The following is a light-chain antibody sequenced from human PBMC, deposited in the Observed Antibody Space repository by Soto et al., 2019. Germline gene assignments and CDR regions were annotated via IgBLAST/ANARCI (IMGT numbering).Light chain of an antibody. CDR2: AAS. CDR3: QQGNSFPLT. Sequence: DIQMTQSPSSLSASVGDRVTITCRASQSISSYLNWYQQKPGKAPKLLIHAASSLQSGVPSRFSGSGSGTDFTLTISSLQPEDCATYYCQQGNSFPLTFGGGTKVDIK. CDR1: QSISSY. J-gene: IGKJ4*01. V-gene: IGKV1-39*01.